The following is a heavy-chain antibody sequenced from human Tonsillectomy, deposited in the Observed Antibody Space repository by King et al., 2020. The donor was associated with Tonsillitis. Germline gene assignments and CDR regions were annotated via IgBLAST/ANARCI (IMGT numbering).Heavy chain of an antibody. J-gene: IGHJ6*01. D-gene: IGHD1-14*01. CDR3: AGERRSSYKGTSGRNAMDV. Sequence: VQLVESGAEMKKPGESLTVSCKGSGYSFTTSWITWVRQLPGKGLEWMGRIDPRDSYTNYSPSFQGHVTISADRSISTAYLQWSSLKASDTAMYYCAGERRSSYKGTSGRNAMDVWGQGTTVTVSS. CDR2: IDPRDSYT. V-gene: IGHV5-10-1*03. CDR1: GYSFTTSW.